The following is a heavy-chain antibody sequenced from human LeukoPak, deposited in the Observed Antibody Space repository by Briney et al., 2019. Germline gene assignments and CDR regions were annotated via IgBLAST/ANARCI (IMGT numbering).Heavy chain of an antibody. J-gene: IGHJ4*02. Sequence: QPGGSLRLSCSASGLIFSNYGMHWVRQAPGKGLEYVSGITGNGDSANYADSVKGRFTMSRDNSKNTLYLQMSSLRAEDTAVYYCKSSPASRLDHWGQGTLVTVSS. CDR3: KSSPASRLDH. CDR1: GLIFSNYG. V-gene: IGHV3-64D*09. CDR2: ITGNGDSA. D-gene: IGHD6-13*01.